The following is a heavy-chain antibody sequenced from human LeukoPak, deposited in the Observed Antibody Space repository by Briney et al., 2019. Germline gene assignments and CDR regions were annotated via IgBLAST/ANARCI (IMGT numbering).Heavy chain of an antibody. J-gene: IGHJ5*02. CDR2: ISSSGTTI. D-gene: IGHD2-15*01. CDR1: GFTFSSYE. CDR3: ARVGVVVAATGNLWFDP. Sequence: GGSLRLSCAASGFTFSSYEMNWVRQAPGRGLEWVSYISSSGTTIYYADSVKGRFTISRDNAKNSLYLQMNSLRAEDTAVYYCARVGVVVAATGNLWFDPWGQGTLVTVSS. V-gene: IGHV3-48*03.